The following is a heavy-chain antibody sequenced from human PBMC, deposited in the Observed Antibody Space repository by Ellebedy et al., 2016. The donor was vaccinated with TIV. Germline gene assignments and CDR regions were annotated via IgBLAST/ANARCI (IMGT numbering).Heavy chain of an antibody. J-gene: IGHJ3*02. CDR1: GFTFSNYE. CDR3: ARAYYYDSSGSNDAFDI. D-gene: IGHD3-22*01. V-gene: IGHV3-48*03. CDR2: ISRSGGTI. Sequence: PGGSLRLSCAASGFTFSNYEMNWVRQAPGKGLEWVSYISRSGGTIHYADSVKGRFTISRDDAKNSLYLQLNSLRAEDTAVYYCARAYYYDSSGSNDAFDIWGQGTTVTVSS.